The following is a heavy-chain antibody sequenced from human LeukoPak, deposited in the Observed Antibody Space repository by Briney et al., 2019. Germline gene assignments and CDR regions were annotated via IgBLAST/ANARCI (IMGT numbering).Heavy chain of an antibody. V-gene: IGHV4-39*07. CDR1: GVSISSSSYY. CDR3: ARGDSSGYYDY. D-gene: IGHD3-22*01. Sequence: SETLSLTCTVSGVSISSSSYYWGWIRQPPGKGLEWIGSIYYSGSTYYNPSLKSRVTISVDTSKNQFSLKLSSVTAADTAVYYCARGDSSGYYDYWGQGTLVTVSS. J-gene: IGHJ4*02. CDR2: IYYSGST.